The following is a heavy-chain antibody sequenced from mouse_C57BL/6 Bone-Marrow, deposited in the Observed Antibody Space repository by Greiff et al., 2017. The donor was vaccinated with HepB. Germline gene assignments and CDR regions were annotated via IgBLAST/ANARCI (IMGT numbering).Heavy chain of an antibody. Sequence: EVKLMDSGGGLVQSGRSLRLSCATSGFTFSDFYMEWVRQAPGKGLEWIAASRNKANDYTTEYSATVKGRFIVSRDTSQSILYLQMNALRAEDTAIYYCARDADGCFAYWGQGTLVTVSA. D-gene: IGHD2-3*01. CDR3: ARDADGCFAY. CDR2: SRNKANDYTT. CDR1: GFTFSDFY. V-gene: IGHV7-1*01. J-gene: IGHJ3*01.